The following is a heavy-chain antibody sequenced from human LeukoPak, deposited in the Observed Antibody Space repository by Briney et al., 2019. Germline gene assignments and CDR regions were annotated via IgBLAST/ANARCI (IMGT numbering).Heavy chain of an antibody. CDR2: ISGSGGST. D-gene: IGHD6-13*01. CDR3: AKDGYSSSWAYYYYYYYMDV. V-gene: IGHV3-23*01. Sequence: GGSLRLSCAASGFTFSSYAMSWVRQAPGKGLEWASAISGSGGSTYYADSVKGRFTISRDNSKNTLYLQMNSLRAEDTAVYYCAKDGYSSSWAYYYYYYYMDVWGKGTTVTVSS. J-gene: IGHJ6*03. CDR1: GFTFSSYA.